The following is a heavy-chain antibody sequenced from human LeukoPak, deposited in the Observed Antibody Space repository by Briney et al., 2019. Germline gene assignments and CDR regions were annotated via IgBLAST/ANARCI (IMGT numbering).Heavy chain of an antibody. CDR3: AREPAKYSNYRCCDP. J-gene: IGHJ5*02. CDR2: INPNSGGT. Sequence: GASVKVSCKASGYTFTSYYMHWVRQAPGQGLEWMGWINPNSGGTNYAQKFQGRVTMTRDTAISTAYMELSRLRSDDTAVYYCAREPAKYSNYRCCDPGGQGTVVSVS. D-gene: IGHD4-11*01. CDR1: GYTFTSYY. V-gene: IGHV1-2*02.